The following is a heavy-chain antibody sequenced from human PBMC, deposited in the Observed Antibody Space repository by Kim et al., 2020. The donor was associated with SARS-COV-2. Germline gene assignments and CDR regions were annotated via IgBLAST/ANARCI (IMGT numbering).Heavy chain of an antibody. CDR1: GFTLDDYA. V-gene: IGHV3-20*01. D-gene: IGHD1-26*01. J-gene: IGHJ4*02. CDR2: INWNGDIT. Sequence: GGSLRLSCAASGFTLDDYAMSWVRQAPGKGLEWVSGINWNGDITTYTDSVKGRFIISRDNATSSLYLQMHSLRAEDTALYHCAREGIRSIVDLDYWGQGTQVTVSS. CDR3: AREGIRSIVDLDY.